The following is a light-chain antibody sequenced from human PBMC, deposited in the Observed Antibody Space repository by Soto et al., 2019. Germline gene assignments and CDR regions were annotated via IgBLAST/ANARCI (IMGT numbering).Light chain of an antibody. CDR3: QQYNNWPT. Sequence: ESVLTQSPGTLTLSPGERATLSCRASQSVSSTHLAWSQQKPGQAPRLLIYGASTRATGIPARFSGSGSGTEFTLTISSLQSEDFAVYYCQQYNNWPTFGQGTKVDI. V-gene: IGKV3-15*01. J-gene: IGKJ1*01. CDR1: QSVSSTH. CDR2: GAS.